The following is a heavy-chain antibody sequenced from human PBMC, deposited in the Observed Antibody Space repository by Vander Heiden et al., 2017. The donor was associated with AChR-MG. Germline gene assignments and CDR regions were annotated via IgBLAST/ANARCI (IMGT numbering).Heavy chain of an antibody. J-gene: IGHJ4*02. CDR2: IIPIFGTA. V-gene: IGHV1-69*01. CDR1: GGTFSSYA. CDR3: ASLIRDGQLLWGSGEGSHFDY. Sequence: QVQLVQSGAEVKKPGSSVKVSCKASGGTFSSYAISWVRQAPGQGLEWMGGIIPIFGTANYAQKFQGRVTITADESTSTAYMELSSLRSEDTAVYYCASLIRDGQLLWGSGEGSHFDYWGQGTLVTVSS. D-gene: IGHD2-2*01.